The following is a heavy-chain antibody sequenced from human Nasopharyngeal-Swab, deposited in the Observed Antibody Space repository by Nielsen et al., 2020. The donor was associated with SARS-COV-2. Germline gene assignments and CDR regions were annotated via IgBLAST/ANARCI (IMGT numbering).Heavy chain of an antibody. Sequence: GGSLRLSCAASGFTFSSYAMSWVRQAPGKGLEWVSAISGSGGSTYYADSVKGRFTISRDNSKNTLYLQMNSLRAEDTAVYYCAKEEVSTTGTRDYYYCYMDVWGKGTTVTVSS. D-gene: IGHD1-1*01. CDR2: ISGSGGST. CDR1: GFTFSSYA. V-gene: IGHV3-23*01. J-gene: IGHJ6*03. CDR3: AKEEVSTTGTRDYYYCYMDV.